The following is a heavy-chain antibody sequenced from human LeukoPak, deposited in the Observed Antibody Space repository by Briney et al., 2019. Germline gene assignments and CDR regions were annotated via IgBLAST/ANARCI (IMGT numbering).Heavy chain of an antibody. J-gene: IGHJ5*02. Sequence: SVKISCKASGGTFSSYAISWVRQAPGQGLEWMGGIIPIFGTANYAQKFQGRVTITADESTSTAYMELSSLRSEDTAVYYCARAGDDGDYEGWFDPWGQGTLVTVSS. D-gene: IGHD4-17*01. CDR3: ARAGDDGDYEGWFDP. V-gene: IGHV1-69*01. CDR2: IIPIFGTA. CDR1: GGTFSSYA.